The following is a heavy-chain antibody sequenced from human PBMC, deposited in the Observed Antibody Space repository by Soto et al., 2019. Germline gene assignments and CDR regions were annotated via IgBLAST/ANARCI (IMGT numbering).Heavy chain of an antibody. J-gene: IGHJ6*03. V-gene: IGHV4-59*08. Sequence: LSLTCTVSGGSISSYYWSWIRQPPGKGLEWIGYIYYSGSTNYNPSLKSRVTISVDTSKNQFSLKLSSVTAADTAVYYCARGNSGYDLFYYYYYYMDVWGKGTTVTVSS. CDR1: GGSISSYY. D-gene: IGHD5-12*01. CDR2: IYYSGST. CDR3: ARGNSGYDLFYYYYYYMDV.